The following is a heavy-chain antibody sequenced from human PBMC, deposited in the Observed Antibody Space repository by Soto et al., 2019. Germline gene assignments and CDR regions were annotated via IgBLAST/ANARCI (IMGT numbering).Heavy chain of an antibody. D-gene: IGHD5-12*01. J-gene: IGHJ4*02. Sequence: TSETLSLTCTVSGGSISSYYWSWIRQPAGKGLEGIGRIYTSGSTNYNPALKSRVAMSVETSKKQFSLKLSSVTAADTAVYYCARGIVANKYYFYXWGQGTLVTVSX. CDR3: ARGIVANKYYFYX. CDR1: GGSISSYY. CDR2: IYTSGST. V-gene: IGHV4-4*07.